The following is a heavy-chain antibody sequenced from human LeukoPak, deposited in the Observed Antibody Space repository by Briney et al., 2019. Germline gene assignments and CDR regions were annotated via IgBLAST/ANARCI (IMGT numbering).Heavy chain of an antibody. Sequence: GGSLRLSCAASGFTFSSYAMHWVRQAPGKGLEWVSAISGSGGSAYYADSVKGRFTFSRDNSKNTLYLQMNSLRAEDTAVYYCAKDQTGMDVWGQGTTVTVSS. CDR3: AKDQTGMDV. V-gene: IGHV3-23*01. CDR2: ISGSGGSA. CDR1: GFTFSSYA. J-gene: IGHJ6*02.